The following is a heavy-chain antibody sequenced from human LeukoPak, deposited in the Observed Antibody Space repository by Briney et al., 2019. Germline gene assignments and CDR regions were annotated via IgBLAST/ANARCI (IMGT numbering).Heavy chain of an antibody. CDR1: GFTFSSYA. J-gene: IGHJ4*02. D-gene: IGHD6-19*01. Sequence: PGGSLSLSCAASGFTFSSYAMSWVRQAPGKGLEWVSAISGSGGSTYYADSVKGRFTISRDNSKNTLYLQMNSLRAEDTAVYYCATTGDSSGWFIYYFDYWGQGTLVTVSS. CDR3: ATTGDSSGWFIYYFDY. V-gene: IGHV3-23*01. CDR2: ISGSGGST.